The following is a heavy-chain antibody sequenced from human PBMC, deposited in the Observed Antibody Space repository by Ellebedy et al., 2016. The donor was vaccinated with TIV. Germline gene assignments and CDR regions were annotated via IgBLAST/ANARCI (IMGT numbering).Heavy chain of an antibody. Sequence: GESLKISCAASGFTFSTYALHLVRQAPGKGLEWIAVISFDGGYKHYADSVKGRFTISRDRSKNTLYLQMSSLRAEDTAVYYCARDRNPHYSGYSYFDYWGQGTLVTVSS. D-gene: IGHD5-12*01. CDR1: GFTFSTYA. CDR3: ARDRNPHYSGYSYFDY. V-gene: IGHV3-30-3*01. CDR2: ISFDGGYK. J-gene: IGHJ4*02.